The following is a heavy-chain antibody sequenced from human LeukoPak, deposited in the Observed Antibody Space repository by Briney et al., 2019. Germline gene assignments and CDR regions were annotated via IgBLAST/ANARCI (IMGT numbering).Heavy chain of an antibody. Sequence: SVKVSCKASGGTFSSYAISWVRQAPGQGLEWMGRIIPIFGTANYAQKFQGRVTITADESTSTAYMELSSLRSEDTAVYYCARAPHYYDSSGYYGEYWGQGTLVTVSP. CDR3: ARAPHYYDSSGYYGEY. D-gene: IGHD3-22*01. V-gene: IGHV1-69*15. CDR1: GGTFSSYA. CDR2: IIPIFGTA. J-gene: IGHJ4*02.